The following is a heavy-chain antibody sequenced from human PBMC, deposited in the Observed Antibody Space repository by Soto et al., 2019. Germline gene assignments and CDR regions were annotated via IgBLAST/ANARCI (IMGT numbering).Heavy chain of an antibody. D-gene: IGHD3-10*01. Sequence: EVLLLDSGGGLVQPGGSLRLSCAASGFTFSNYAMTWVRQAPGKGPEWISTVNNGGGGTYYADSVKGRFTIYRDNSKNTLYLQVSSLRAEDTAVYYCAKERLGRGIDYCGQGILVTVSS. CDR3: AKERLGRGIDY. J-gene: IGHJ4*02. V-gene: IGHV3-23*01. CDR1: GFTFSNYA. CDR2: VNNGGGGT.